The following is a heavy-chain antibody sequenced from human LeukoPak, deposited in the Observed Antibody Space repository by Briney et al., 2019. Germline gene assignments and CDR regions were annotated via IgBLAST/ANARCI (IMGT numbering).Heavy chain of an antibody. CDR2: ISGSGGST. CDR1: GFTFSSYA. CDR3: AKHNRGVVYAPDY. V-gene: IGHV3-23*01. J-gene: IGHJ4*02. D-gene: IGHD2-8*02. Sequence: GGSLRLSCAASGFTFSSYAISWVRQAPGKGLEWVSAISGSGGSTYYADSVKGRFTISRDNSKNTLYLQMNSLRAEDTAVYYCAKHNRGVVYAPDYWGQGTMVTVSS.